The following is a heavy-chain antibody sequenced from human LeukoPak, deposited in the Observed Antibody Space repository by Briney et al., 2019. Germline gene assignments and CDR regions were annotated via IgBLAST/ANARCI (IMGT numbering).Heavy chain of an antibody. Sequence: GGSLRLSCAASGFTFSSYGMHWVRQAPGKGLEWVAVIWYDGSNKYYADSVKGRFTISRDNSKNTLYLQMNSLRAEDTAVYYCARQHSGSLDLDYWGQGTLVTVSS. CDR3: ARQHSGSLDLDY. V-gene: IGHV3-33*01. D-gene: IGHD1-26*01. CDR2: IWYDGSNK. CDR1: GFTFSSYG. J-gene: IGHJ4*02.